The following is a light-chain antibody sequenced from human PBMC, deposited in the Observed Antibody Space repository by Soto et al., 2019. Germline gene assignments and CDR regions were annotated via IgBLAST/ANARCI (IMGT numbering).Light chain of an antibody. J-gene: IGKJ1*01. CDR1: LPISNV. CDR3: QQYNNWPPWT. CDR2: DAS. Sequence: IQMTQSPSSLSASLGDRVTITCRASLPISNVLAWYQQKPGKIPNLLIYDASTRATAIPARFSVSGSETEFTLTISSLQSEDSAVYYCQQYNNWPPWTFGQGTKVDI. V-gene: IGKV1D-13*01.